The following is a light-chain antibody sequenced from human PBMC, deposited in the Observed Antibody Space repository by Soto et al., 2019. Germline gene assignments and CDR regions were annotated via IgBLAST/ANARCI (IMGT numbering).Light chain of an antibody. Sequence: EIVLTQSPATLSLSPGERATLSCRASQSVSNNYLAWYQQKPGQAPRLLIYGASNRATGIPDRFSGSGSGTEFTLTISSLQSEDFAVYYCQHYHGWPITFGQGTRLEIK. CDR1: QSVSNN. CDR2: GAS. J-gene: IGKJ5*01. CDR3: QHYHGWPIT. V-gene: IGKV3D-15*01.